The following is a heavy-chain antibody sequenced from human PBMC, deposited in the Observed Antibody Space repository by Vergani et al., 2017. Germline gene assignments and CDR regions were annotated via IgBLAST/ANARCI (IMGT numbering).Heavy chain of an antibody. CDR2: IYSTGST. V-gene: IGHV4-59*13. CDR1: GGSFHTYY. D-gene: IGHD3-9*01. CDR3: ARRSGIVYDIFSGTQYFFDF. Sequence: QVQLEESGPGLVKPSETLSLTCTVSGGSFHTYYWSWIRQSPGKGLEWIGYIYSTGSTNYNPSLNSRVTMSVDTSKNQFSLKLRSVTAADTAVYFCARRSGIVYDIFSGTQYFFDFWGQGTLVTVSS. J-gene: IGHJ4*02.